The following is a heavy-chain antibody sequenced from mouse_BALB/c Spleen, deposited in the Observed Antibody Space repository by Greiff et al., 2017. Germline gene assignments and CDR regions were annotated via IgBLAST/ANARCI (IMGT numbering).Heavy chain of an antibody. CDR3: ARLDTTVGFDY. Sequence: QVQLQQPGAELVKPGASVKMSCKASGYTFTSYNMHWVKQTPGQGLEWIGAIYPGNGDTSYNQKFKGKATLTADKSSSTAYMQLSSLTSEDSAVYYCARLDTTVGFDYWGQGTTLTVSS. D-gene: IGHD1-1*01. J-gene: IGHJ2*01. CDR2: IYPGNGDT. V-gene: IGHV1-12*01. CDR1: GYTFTSYN.